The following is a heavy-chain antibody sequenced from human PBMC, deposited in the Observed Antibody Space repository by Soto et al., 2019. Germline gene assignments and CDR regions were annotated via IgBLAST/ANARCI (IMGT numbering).Heavy chain of an antibody. Sequence: QVQLVESGGGVVQPGTSLRLSCVGSGFTFRSYVIHWVRQAPRKGLEWVALTSYDGSNNFYGDSVKGRFTISRDNSRNTVELQMDSLRLEDAALYYCARWGTTGGLDVWGQGTLVSVSS. CDR2: TSYDGSNN. CDR1: GFTFRSYV. D-gene: IGHD3-16*01. V-gene: IGHV3-33*05. CDR3: ARWGTTGGLDV. J-gene: IGHJ4*02.